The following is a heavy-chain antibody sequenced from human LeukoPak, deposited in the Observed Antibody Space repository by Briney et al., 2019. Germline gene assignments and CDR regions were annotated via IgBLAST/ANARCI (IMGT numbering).Heavy chain of an antibody. J-gene: IGHJ5*02. Sequence: GGTLRLSCAASGFTLSNYGMSWVRQAPGKGLEWVSSITNSGASTYYADSVKGRFTISRDNSKNTLYLQMNSLRAEDTAVYYCARSVAYNWFDPWGQGTLVTVSS. V-gene: IGHV3-23*01. CDR3: ARSVAYNWFDP. CDR1: GFTLSNYG. D-gene: IGHD2-15*01. CDR2: ITNSGAST.